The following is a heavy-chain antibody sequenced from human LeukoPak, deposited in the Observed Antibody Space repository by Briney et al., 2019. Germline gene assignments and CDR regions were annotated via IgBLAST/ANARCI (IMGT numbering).Heavy chain of an antibody. CDR3: ARAYNYVFDY. V-gene: IGHV3-53*01. CDR2: IYSGGDT. D-gene: IGHD3-10*02. Sequence: PGGSLRLSCAASGSTVSGSYMTWVRKAPGKGLEWVSYIYSGGDTSYADSVKGRFTISRDNSKNTLYLQMNSLRAEDTAVYYCARAYNYVFDYWGQGTLVTVSS. CDR1: GSTVSGSY. J-gene: IGHJ4*02.